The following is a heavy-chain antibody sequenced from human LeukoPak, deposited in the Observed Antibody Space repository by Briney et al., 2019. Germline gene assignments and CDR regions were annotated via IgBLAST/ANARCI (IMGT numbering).Heavy chain of an antibody. J-gene: IGHJ3*02. Sequence: SETLSLTCTVSGGSISSYYWSWIRQPPGKGLEWIGYIYYSGSTNYNPSLKSRVTISVDTSKNQFSLKLSSVTAADTAVYYCARDSSIAAALADDAFDIWGQGTMVTVSS. CDR3: ARDSSIAAALADDAFDI. CDR2: IYYSGST. CDR1: GGSISSYY. D-gene: IGHD6-13*01. V-gene: IGHV4-59*01.